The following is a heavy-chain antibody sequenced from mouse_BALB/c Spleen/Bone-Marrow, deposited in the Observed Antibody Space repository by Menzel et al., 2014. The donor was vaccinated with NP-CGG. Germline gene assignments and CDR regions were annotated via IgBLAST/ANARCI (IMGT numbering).Heavy chain of an antibody. J-gene: IGHJ3*01. CDR2: INPSNGGT. CDR3: IRSAGTGFAY. V-gene: IGHV1-53*01. D-gene: IGHD3-3*01. Sequence: VQLQQSGTELVKPGASVKLSCKASGYTFTSYYMFWVKQRPGQGLEWIGEINPSNGGTVFNEKFKSKVTLTVDKSSSTAYIQLSGLISEDSAVYYCIRSAGTGFAYWGQGTLVTVS. CDR1: GYTFTSYY.